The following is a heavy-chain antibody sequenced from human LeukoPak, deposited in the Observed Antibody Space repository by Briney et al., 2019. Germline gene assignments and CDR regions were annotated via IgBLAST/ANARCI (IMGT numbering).Heavy chain of an antibody. CDR1: GFMFRDSA. CDR3: ARVIQLST. D-gene: IGHD3-16*02. V-gene: IGHV3-23*01. J-gene: IGHJ3*01. Sequence: GGSLRLSCAASGFMFRDSAMTWVRHAPGKGLEWVALISYSGENAYYADPVKGRFTIFRDNSENTLSLQMNSLRLEDTARYYCARVIQLSTWGLGTMVTVSS. CDR2: ISYSGENA.